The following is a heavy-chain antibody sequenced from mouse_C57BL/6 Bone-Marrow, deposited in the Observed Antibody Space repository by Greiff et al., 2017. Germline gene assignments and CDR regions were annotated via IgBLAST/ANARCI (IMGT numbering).Heavy chain of an antibody. J-gene: IGHJ4*01. CDR3: ARQMNPYAMDY. Sequence: EVQGVESGGGLVQPGGSLKLSCAASGFTFSDYYMSWVRQTPEKRLEWVAYISNGGGSTYYPDTVKGRFTISRDNAKNTLYLQMSRLKSEDTAMYYCARQMNPYAMDYWGQGTSVTVSS. V-gene: IGHV5-12*01. CDR1: GFTFSDYY. CDR2: ISNGGGST.